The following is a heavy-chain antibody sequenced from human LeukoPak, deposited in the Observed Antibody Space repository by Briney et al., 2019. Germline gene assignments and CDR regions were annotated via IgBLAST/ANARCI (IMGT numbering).Heavy chain of an antibody. V-gene: IGHV4-34*01. CDR3: ARLPAHCSSTSCYIVPRDY. Sequence: SETLSLTCAVYGGSFSGYYWSWIRQPPGKGLEWIGEINHSGSTNYNPSLKSRVTISVDTSKNQSSLKLSSVTAADTAVYYCARLPAHCSSTSCYIVPRDYWGQGTLVTVSS. J-gene: IGHJ4*02. CDR1: GGSFSGYY. CDR2: INHSGST. D-gene: IGHD2-2*02.